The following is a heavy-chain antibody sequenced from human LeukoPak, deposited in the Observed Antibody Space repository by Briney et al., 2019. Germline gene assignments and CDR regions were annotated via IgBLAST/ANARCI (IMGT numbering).Heavy chain of an antibody. D-gene: IGHD3-3*01. V-gene: IGHV4-39*07. J-gene: IGHJ3*02. Sequence: SETLSLTCTVSGGSISSSSYYWGWIRQPPGKGLEWIGSIYYSGSTYYNPSLKSRVTISVDTSKNQFSLKLSSVTAADTAVYYCAREAYDFWSGYYSLNAFDIWGQGTMVTVSS. CDR3: AREAYDFWSGYYSLNAFDI. CDR1: GGSISSSSYY. CDR2: IYYSGST.